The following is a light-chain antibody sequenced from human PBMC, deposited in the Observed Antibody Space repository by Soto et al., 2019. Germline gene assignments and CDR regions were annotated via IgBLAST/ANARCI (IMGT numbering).Light chain of an antibody. Sequence: QSVLTQPDSVSGYSGESITISCTGTNTDIGGYDYVSWYQQHPGGAPNLVIYDVTSRPSGVSNRFSGSKSGFTASLTISGRQAVDDAHYSCSSYRTYRTLEVLGTGTKLTVL. CDR2: DVT. J-gene: IGLJ1*01. CDR1: NTDIGGYDY. CDR3: SSYRTYRTLEV. V-gene: IGLV2-14*03.